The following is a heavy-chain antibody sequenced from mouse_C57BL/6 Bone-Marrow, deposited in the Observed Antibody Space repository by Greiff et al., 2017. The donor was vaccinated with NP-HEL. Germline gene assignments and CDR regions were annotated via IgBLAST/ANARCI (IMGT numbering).Heavy chain of an antibody. CDR3: ARGGWLL. V-gene: IGHV1-82*01. CDR1: GYAFSSSW. CDR2: IYPGDGDT. D-gene: IGHD2-3*01. Sequence: VQLQQSGPELVKPGASVKISCKASGYAFSSSWMNWVKQRPGKGLEWIGRIYPGDGDTNFNGKFKGKATLTADKSSSTAYMQLSSLTSEDSAVYFCARGGWLLWGQGTLVTVSA. J-gene: IGHJ3*01.